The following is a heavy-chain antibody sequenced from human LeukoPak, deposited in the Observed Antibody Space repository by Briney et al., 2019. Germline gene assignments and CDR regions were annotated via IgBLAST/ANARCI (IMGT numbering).Heavy chain of an antibody. Sequence: PGGSLRLSCAASGFTFSSYSMNWVCQAPGKGLEWVSSISSSGNYIYYADSVKGRFTISRDNAKNSLYLQMNSLRAEDTAVYYCAKIISDWSRGAFDIWGQGTMVTVSS. CDR3: AKIISDWSRGAFDI. V-gene: IGHV3-21*01. CDR1: GFTFSSYS. D-gene: IGHD6-19*01. J-gene: IGHJ3*02. CDR2: ISSSGNYI.